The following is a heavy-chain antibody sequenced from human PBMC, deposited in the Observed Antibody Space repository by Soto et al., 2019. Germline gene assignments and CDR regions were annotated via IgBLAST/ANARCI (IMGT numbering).Heavy chain of an antibody. CDR3: ARVVGALGHGFDH. Sequence: QVQLVQSGGEVKKPGASVKVSCKASGYTFTSYGISWVRQAPGQGLEWMGRISAYNGNTNYAQKLQGRVTMTTDTATSTAYKDLRSLRSDDTAVYYCARVVGALGHGFDHWGQGTVVTVSS. CDR2: ISAYNGNT. V-gene: IGHV1-18*01. CDR1: GYTFTSYG. J-gene: IGHJ5*02. D-gene: IGHD1-26*01.